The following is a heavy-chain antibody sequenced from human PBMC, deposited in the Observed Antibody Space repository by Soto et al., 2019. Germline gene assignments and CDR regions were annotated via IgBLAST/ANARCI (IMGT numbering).Heavy chain of an antibody. CDR2: IFYSRST. CDR1: GGSMNSHY. Sequence: SETLSLTCTLSGGSMNSHYWSLYRQPPGKGLEWIGYIFYSRSTNYNPSLKSRVTISVDTSKNQFSLKLSAVAAADTAVYYCARRLDDSSGYWDPWGLGTLVTVSS. V-gene: IGHV4-59*08. CDR3: ARRLDDSSGYWDP. J-gene: IGHJ5*02. D-gene: IGHD3-22*01.